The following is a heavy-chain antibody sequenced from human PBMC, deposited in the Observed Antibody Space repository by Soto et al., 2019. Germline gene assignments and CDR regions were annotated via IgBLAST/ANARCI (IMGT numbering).Heavy chain of an antibody. CDR2: INHSGTT. J-gene: IGHJ4*02. CDR1: GGSFSGYY. V-gene: IGHV4-34*01. D-gene: IGHD6-19*01. Sequence: SETLSLTCAVYGGSFSGYYWSWIRQPPGKGLEWIGEINHSGTTNYNPSLKSRVTISVDTSKNQFSLKLSSVTAADTAVYYCARTGYSSGWYKAAFDIWGQGTLVTVSS. CDR3: ARTGYSSGWYKAAFDI.